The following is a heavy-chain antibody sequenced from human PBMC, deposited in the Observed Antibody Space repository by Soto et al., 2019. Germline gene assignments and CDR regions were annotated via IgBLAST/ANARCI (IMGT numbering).Heavy chain of an antibody. V-gene: IGHV4-34*01. Sequence: QVQLQQWGAGLLKPSETLSLTCAVYGGSFSGYYWSWIRQPPGKGLEWIGEINHSGTTNYNPSLKSRVTISVDTSKNQFSLKLSSVTAADTAVYYCARTGYSSGWYKAAFDIWGQGKMVTVSS. J-gene: IGHJ3*02. CDR1: GGSFSGYY. CDR3: ARTGYSSGWYKAAFDI. D-gene: IGHD6-19*01. CDR2: INHSGTT.